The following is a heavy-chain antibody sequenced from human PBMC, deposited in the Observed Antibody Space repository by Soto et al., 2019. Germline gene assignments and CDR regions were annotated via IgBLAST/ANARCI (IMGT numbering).Heavy chain of an antibody. CDR1: GFSLRPRGKC. CDR2: IDWGDEK. D-gene: IGHD6-19*01. J-gene: IGHJ4*02. Sequence: GSGPTLGNPQQIRTIAHTFSGFSLRPRGKCVSWIRQPPGKALEWLALIDWGDEKYYSTSLKTRLTISKDTSKNQVVLTMTNMDPVDTATYYCARIRNTRGSGWYYFDYWGQGTLVTVSS. CDR3: ARIRNTRGSGWYYFDY. V-gene: IGHV2-70*01.